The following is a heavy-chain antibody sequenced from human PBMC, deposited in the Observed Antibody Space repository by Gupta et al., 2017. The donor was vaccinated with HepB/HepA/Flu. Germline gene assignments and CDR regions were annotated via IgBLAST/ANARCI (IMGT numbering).Heavy chain of an antibody. CDR3: ARDGIAVAGEFDY. CDR1: GFTFSSYW. CDR2: IKQDGSEK. J-gene: IGHJ4*02. Sequence: EVQLVESGGGLVQPGGSLRLSCAASGFTFSSYWMSWVRQAPGKGLEWVANIKQDGSEKYYVDSVKGRFTISRDNAKNSLYLQMNSLRAEDTAVYYCARDGIAVAGEFDYWGQGTLVTVSS. D-gene: IGHD6-19*01. V-gene: IGHV3-7*01.